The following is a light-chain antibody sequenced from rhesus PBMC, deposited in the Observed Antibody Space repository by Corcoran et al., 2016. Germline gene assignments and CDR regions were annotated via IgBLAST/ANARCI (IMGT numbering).Light chain of an antibody. Sequence: DIHMSQSPSSLSASAGDAVTITCRASQDISNALAWYQQKPGEAPNLLINATSTLEAGVPSRFCGSRYGTEFTLPLNSLQPEDFATYYCQQGYSSPLTFGGGTKV. CDR3: QQGYSSPLT. V-gene: IGKV1-33*01. J-gene: IGKJ4*01. CDR2: ATS. CDR1: QDISNA.